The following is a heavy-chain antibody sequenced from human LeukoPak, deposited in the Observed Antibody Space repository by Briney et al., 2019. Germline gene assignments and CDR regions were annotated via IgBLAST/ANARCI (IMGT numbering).Heavy chain of an antibody. CDR2: INRDGSST. J-gene: IGHJ4*02. CDR3: ARYDSSGYYLSYYFDY. Sequence: GGSLRLSCAASGIIFSNYWMHWVRQASGKGLVWVSRINRDGSSTSYADSVKGRFTISRDNAKNSLYLQMNSLRAEDTAVYYCARYDSSGYYLSYYFDYWGQGTLVTVSS. CDR1: GIIFSNYW. D-gene: IGHD3-22*01. V-gene: IGHV3-74*01.